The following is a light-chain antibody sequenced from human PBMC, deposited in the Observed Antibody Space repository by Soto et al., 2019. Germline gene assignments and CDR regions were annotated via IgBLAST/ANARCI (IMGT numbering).Light chain of an antibody. CDR3: QQYHNWYT. CDR1: QSVSSY. CDR2: GAS. Sequence: EIVLTQSPATLSVSPGERATLSCRASQSVSSYLAWYQQKPGQAPMLLIYGASTRATDIPARFSGSGSGTEFTLTISSLQSEDCAVYYCQQYHNWYTFGQGTKLQI. J-gene: IGKJ2*01. V-gene: IGKV3-15*01.